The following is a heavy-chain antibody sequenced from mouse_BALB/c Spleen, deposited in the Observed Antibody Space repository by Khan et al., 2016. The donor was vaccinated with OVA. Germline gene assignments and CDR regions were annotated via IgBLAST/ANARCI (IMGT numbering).Heavy chain of an antibody. D-gene: IGHD1-1*01. J-gene: IGHJ2*01. CDR1: GYSITSGYA. CDR2: ISYSGGT. CDR3: ARGNYYGYYFDY. V-gene: IGHV3-2*02. Sequence: VQLQQSGPGLVKPSQSLSLTCTVTGYSITSGYARNWIRQFPGNKLEWMGYISYSGGTSYNPSLKSRISITRDTSKNQFFLQLNSVTTEDTATYYCARGNYYGYYFDYWGQGTPLTVSS.